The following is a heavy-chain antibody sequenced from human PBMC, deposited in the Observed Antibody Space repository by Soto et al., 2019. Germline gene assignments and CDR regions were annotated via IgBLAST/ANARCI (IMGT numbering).Heavy chain of an antibody. Sequence: ASVEPSWKECGYDLADNYMRWLRQATVQGLEWMGIISPDGGSTRYSQKFQARITITRDTSTSTVYMELSSLRSEDTAVYYCARDRSLGIAAAVLAFWGPRTLVTGSS. CDR1: GYDLADNY. CDR3: ARDRSLGIAAAVLAF. CDR2: ISPDGGST. D-gene: IGHD6-13*01. V-gene: IGHV1-46*01. J-gene: IGHJ4*02.